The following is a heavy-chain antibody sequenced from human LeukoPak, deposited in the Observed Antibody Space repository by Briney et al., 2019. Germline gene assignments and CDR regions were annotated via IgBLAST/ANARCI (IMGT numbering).Heavy chain of an antibody. Sequence: GESLRISCKGSGYTFSSYWIGWVRPMPGKGLEWMGIIYPGDSDTRYSPSLQGQVTISVDTSIGTAYLQWSSLKASDTAIYYCARQNDFRLDYWGQGTLVTVSS. CDR1: GYTFSSYW. J-gene: IGHJ4*02. CDR2: IYPGDSDT. V-gene: IGHV5-51*01. D-gene: IGHD3-3*01. CDR3: ARQNDFRLDY.